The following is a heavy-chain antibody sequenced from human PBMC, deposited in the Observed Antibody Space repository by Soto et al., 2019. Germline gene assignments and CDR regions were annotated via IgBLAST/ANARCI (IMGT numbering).Heavy chain of an antibody. CDR3: ARGDRGGSGSPASYYYSGLDV. CDR2: VSAGGDMT. Sequence: DVQLLESGGHLVQPGGSLRLSCAASGFTFSSYAMSWVRQAPGKGLEWVSSVSAGGDMTYYSDSVKGRFTISRDNSNNALFLQMNSLRIEDTALYYCARGDRGGSGSPASYYYSGLDVWGLGTTVTV. CDR1: GFTFSSYA. V-gene: IGHV3-23*01. J-gene: IGHJ6*02. D-gene: IGHD3-10*01.